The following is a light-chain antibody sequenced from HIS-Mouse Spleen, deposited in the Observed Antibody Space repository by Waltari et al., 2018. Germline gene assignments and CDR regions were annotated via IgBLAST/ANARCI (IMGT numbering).Light chain of an antibody. CDR1: QGISSA. V-gene: IGKV1-13*02. J-gene: IGKJ4*01. Sequence: IQLTQSLSSLSASVGARVTITRRASQGISSALGWYQPEPGKAPTLLIYRASSLESGVPTRFSGRGSGTDFTLTISSLQPEDFATYYCQQFNSYPRTFGGGTKVEIK. CDR2: RAS. CDR3: QQFNSYPRT.